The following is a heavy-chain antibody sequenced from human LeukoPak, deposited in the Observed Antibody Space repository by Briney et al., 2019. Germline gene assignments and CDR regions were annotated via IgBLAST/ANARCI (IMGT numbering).Heavy chain of an antibody. D-gene: IGHD2-8*01. J-gene: IGHJ3*02. CDR2: INPNTGGT. V-gene: IGHV1-2*02. CDR3: ARGGTILFMVYAGAFDI. Sequence: GASVKVSCKASGYTFTGHHIHWVRQAPGQGLEWMGWINPNTGGTDYAQTFQGRVTMTGDTSISTAYMELSRLRSDDTAVYYCARGGTILFMVYAGAFDIWGQGTMVTVSS. CDR1: GYTFTGHH.